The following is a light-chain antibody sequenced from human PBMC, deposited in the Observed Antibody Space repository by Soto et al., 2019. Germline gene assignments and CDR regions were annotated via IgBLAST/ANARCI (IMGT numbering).Light chain of an antibody. V-gene: IGLV2-14*01. CDR3: VSYTSTSTLV. J-gene: IGLJ1*01. CDR1: GSDVGNYVF. Sequence: QSALTQPASVSGSPGQSITISCTGTGSDVGNYVFVSWYQQYPGKAPKLIIFEVSNRPSGVSDRFSGSKSGSMASLSISGLQSEDEADYYCVSYTSTSTLVFGTGTKLTVL. CDR2: EVS.